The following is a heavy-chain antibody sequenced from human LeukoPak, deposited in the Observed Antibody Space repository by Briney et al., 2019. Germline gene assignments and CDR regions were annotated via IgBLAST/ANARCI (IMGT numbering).Heavy chain of an antibody. CDR2: IYFSGST. CDR1: GGSISSSTYY. CDR3: ARSAGGFDY. D-gene: IGHD3-10*01. J-gene: IGHJ4*02. Sequence: SETLSLTCTVSGGSISSSTYYWGWIRQPPGKGLEWIGSIYFSGSTYYNPSLKSRVTISVDTSKNQFSLKLNSVTAADMAVYYCARSAGGFDYWGQGTLVTVSS. V-gene: IGHV4-39*01.